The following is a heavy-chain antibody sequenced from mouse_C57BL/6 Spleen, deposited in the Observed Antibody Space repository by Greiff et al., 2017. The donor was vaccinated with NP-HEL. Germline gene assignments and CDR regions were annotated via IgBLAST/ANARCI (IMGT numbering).Heavy chain of an antibody. CDR3: AREYYSNYEGYYAMDY. V-gene: IGHV5-4*01. CDR1: GFTFSSYA. CDR2: ISDGGSYT. Sequence: EVKVEESGGGLVKPGGSLKLSCAASGFTFSSYAMSWVRQTPEKRLEWVATISDGGSYTYYPDNVKGRFTISRDNAKNNLYLQMSHLKSEDTAMYYCAREYYSNYEGYYAMDYWGQGTSVTVSS. D-gene: IGHD2-5*01. J-gene: IGHJ4*01.